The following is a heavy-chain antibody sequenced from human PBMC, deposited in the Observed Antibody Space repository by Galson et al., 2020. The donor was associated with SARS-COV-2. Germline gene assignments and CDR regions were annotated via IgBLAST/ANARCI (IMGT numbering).Heavy chain of an antibody. CDR1: GYSISTDYY. V-gene: IGHV4-38-2*01. J-gene: IGHJ5*02. D-gene: IGHD2-2*01. CDR3: AGVDGLEVVVPAAMDWFDP. Sequence: SETLSLTCAVSGYSISTDYYRGWIRQPPGKRLEWIGSNYNSGSTYYNPSIKSRVTISVDTSKNQFSLKLSSVTAADTAVYYCAGVDGLEVVVPAAMDWFDPWGRGTLVTVSS. CDR2: NYNSGST.